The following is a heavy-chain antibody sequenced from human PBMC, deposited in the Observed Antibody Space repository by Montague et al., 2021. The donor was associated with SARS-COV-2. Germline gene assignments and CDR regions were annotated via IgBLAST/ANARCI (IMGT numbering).Heavy chain of an antibody. D-gene: IGHD6-6*01. V-gene: IGHV4-34*01. CDR2: INHSGST. CDR3: AGAPNEYYLDY. J-gene: IGHJ4*02. CDR1: GGSFSGYY. Sequence: SETLSLTCVVYGGSFSGYYWSWIRQPPGKGLEWIGEINHSGSTNYNPSLDSRVTISLDTSKSRLSLELTSVTAADTSIYFCAGAPNEYYLDYWGQGTPVTVSS.